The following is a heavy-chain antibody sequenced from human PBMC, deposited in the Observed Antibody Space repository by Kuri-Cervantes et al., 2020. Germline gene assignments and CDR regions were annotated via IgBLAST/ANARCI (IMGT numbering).Heavy chain of an antibody. CDR2: ISSSSSII. V-gene: IGHV3-48*01. J-gene: IGHJ6*02. D-gene: IGHD6-19*01. Sequence: GESLKISCAASGFTFSSYSMNWVRQAPGKGLEWVSYISSSSSIIYYAGSVRGRFTISRENAKNSLYLQMNSLRAEDTAVDYCARGTSRGWYDHYYYYGMDVWGQGTTVTVSS. CDR1: GFTFSSYS. CDR3: ARGTSRGWYDHYYYYGMDV.